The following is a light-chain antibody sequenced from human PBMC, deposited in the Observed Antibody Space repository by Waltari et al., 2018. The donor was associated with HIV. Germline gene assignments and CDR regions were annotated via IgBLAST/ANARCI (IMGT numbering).Light chain of an antibody. CDR2: KDS. Sequence: SYELTQPPSVSVSPGQTARITCSGDVFPTQFAHWYQQRPGQAPLLLISKDSERRPGIPQRFSGSSSGATVTLTISGVQADDEADYYCQSADTRGAVVFGGGTKLTVL. J-gene: IGLJ2*01. CDR3: QSADTRGAVV. CDR1: VFPTQF. V-gene: IGLV3-25*03.